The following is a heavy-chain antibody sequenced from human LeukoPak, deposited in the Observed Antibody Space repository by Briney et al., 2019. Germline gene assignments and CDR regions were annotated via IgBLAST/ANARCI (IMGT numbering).Heavy chain of an antibody. CDR2: ISGSGGST. J-gene: IGHJ4*02. V-gene: IGHV3-23*01. CDR3: AKHPSYRPTSLDY. D-gene: IGHD4-11*01. CDR1: GFTFSSYA. Sequence: GGSLRLSCAASGFTFSSYAMSWVRQAPGKGLEWVSGISGSGGSTYFADSVKGRFTISRDNSKNTLYLQMNSLRAEDTAVYSCAKHPSYRPTSLDYWGQGTPVTVSS.